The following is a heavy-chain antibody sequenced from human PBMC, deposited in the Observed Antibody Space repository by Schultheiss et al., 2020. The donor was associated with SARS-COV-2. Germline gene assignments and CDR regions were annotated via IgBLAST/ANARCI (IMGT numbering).Heavy chain of an antibody. CDR3: ARGDYYDFWSGYHYYFDY. CDR1: GGSISSSSYY. V-gene: IGHV4-39*07. D-gene: IGHD3-3*01. Sequence: SETLSLTCTVSGGSISSSSYYWSWIRQPPGKGLEWIGTIYYSGSTYYNPSLKSRVTISVDTSKNQFSLKLSSVTAADTAVYYCARGDYYDFWSGYHYYFDYWGQGTLVTVSS. CDR2: IYYSGST. J-gene: IGHJ4*02.